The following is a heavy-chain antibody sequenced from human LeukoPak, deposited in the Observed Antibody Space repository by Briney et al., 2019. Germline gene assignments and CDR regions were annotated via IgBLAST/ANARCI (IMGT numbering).Heavy chain of an antibody. CDR1: GFTFSSYA. V-gene: IGHV3-30-3*01. Sequence: GGSLRLSCAASGFTFSSYAMHWVRQAPGKGLEWVAVISYDGSNKYYADSAKGRFTISRDNSKNTLYLQMNSLRAEDTAVYYCAREVVRGVIITAYFDYWGQGTLVTVSS. D-gene: IGHD3-10*01. CDR3: AREVVRGVIITAYFDY. CDR2: ISYDGSNK. J-gene: IGHJ4*02.